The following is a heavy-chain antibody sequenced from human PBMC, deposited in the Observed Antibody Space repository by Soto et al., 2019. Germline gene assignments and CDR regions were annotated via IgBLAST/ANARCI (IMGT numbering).Heavy chain of an antibody. CDR3: APLSVSLSGPYGIHV. CDR1: GYSVTSSDYY. J-gene: IGHJ6*02. CDR2: MFYSGLT. D-gene: IGHD2-15*01. V-gene: IGHV4-39*01. Sequence: SETLSLTCSVSGYSVTSSDYYWAWIRQPPGKGLEWIGGMFYSGLTYYNPSLKSRVTLSVDTSKNQFSVRLNSVTAADTAVYYCAPLSVSLSGPYGIHVWGQGTTVTVSS.